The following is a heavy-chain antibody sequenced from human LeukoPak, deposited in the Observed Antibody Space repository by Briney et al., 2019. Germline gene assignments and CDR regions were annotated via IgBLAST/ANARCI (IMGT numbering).Heavy chain of an antibody. D-gene: IGHD3-9*01. CDR3: AREITIYFDTTGYVENDS. V-gene: IGHV3-23*01. J-gene: IGHJ4*02. CDR1: GFTFSSYA. Sequence: PGGSLRLSCAASGFTFSSYAMSWVRQAPGKGLEWVSAISGSGGSTYYADSVKGRFTVSRDNAQNSLYLQMNSLRVEDTAVYYCAREITIYFDTTGYVENDSWGQGTLVTVSA. CDR2: ISGSGGST.